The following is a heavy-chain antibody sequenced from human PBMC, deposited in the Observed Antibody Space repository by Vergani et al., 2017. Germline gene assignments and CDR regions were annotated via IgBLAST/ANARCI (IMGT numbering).Heavy chain of an antibody. CDR1: GGSLSSGSYY. Sequence: QVQLQESGPGLVRPSQTLSLTCTVSGGSLSSGSYYWSWFRQPAGKGLEWIGRLYTGGGTSNNPSLQSRVTISVDTSKSQFALQLSSVTAADTAVYYCARDPLYSTTWPFLLLDMGDWGQGTTVTVSS. CDR2: LYTGGGT. D-gene: IGHD6-13*01. V-gene: IGHV4-61*02. CDR3: ARDPLYSTTWPFLLLDMGD. J-gene: IGHJ6*02.